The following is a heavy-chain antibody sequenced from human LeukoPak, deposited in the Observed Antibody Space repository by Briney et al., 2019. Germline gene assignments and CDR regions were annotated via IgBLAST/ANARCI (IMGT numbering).Heavy chain of an antibody. D-gene: IGHD6-6*01. CDR1: GFTFSDFW. V-gene: IGHV3-7*01. J-gene: IGHJ4*01. CDR3: ARDRLGFHY. Sequence: GGSLRLSCVVSGFTFSDFWISWVRQAPGKGLEWVANINRDGSDIYYVDSVKGRFTISRDNAKNSLYFQMNSLRAEDTAVYYCARDRLGFHYWGQGTLVTVSS. CDR2: INRDGSDI.